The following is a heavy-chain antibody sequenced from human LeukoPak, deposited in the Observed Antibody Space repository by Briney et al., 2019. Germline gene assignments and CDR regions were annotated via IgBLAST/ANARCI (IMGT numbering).Heavy chain of an antibody. CDR1: GYTFTSYG. J-gene: IGHJ4*02. CDR2: ISAYNGNT. V-gene: IGHV1-18*01. D-gene: IGHD3-9*01. Sequence: ASVKVSCKASGYTFTSYGISWVRQAPGQGLEWMGLISAYNGNTNYAQKLQGRVTMTTDTSTSTAYMELRSLRSDDTAVYYCARDLTYDILTGYHLDYWGQGTLVTVSS. CDR3: ARDLTYDILTGYHLDY.